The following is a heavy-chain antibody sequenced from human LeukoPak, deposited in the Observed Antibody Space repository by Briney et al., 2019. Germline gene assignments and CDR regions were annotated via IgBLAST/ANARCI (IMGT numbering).Heavy chain of an antibody. CDR1: GYTFTIYG. Sequence: ASVKVSCKASGYTFTIYGISWVGQAPGQGGEWMGWVSAYNGNTNYAQKLQGRVTMTTDTSTSTAYMELRSLRSDDTAVYYCARVHMAVAGTAAFDIWGQGTMVTVSS. D-gene: IGHD6-19*01. CDR3: ARVHMAVAGTAAFDI. CDR2: VSAYNGNT. J-gene: IGHJ3*02. V-gene: IGHV1-18*01.